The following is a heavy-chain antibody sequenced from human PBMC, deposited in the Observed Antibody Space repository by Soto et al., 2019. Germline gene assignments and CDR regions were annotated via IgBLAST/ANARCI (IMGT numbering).Heavy chain of an antibody. CDR2: IIPIFGTA. D-gene: IGHD3-22*01. CDR1: GGTFSSYA. CDR3: ARRDWDSSGYSWEGSRFYP. V-gene: IGHV1-69*14. J-gene: IGHJ5*02. Sequence: QVQLVQSGAEVKKPGSSVKVSCKASGGTFSSYAISWVRQAPGQGLEWMGGIIPIFGTANYAQKFQGRVTITAVKSTSTAYMGLSSVRSEDTAVDYCARRDWDSSGYSWEGSRFYPWGQGTLVTVSS.